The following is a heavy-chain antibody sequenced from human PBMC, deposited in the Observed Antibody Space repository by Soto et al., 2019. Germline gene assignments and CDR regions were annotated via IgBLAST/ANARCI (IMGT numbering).Heavy chain of an antibody. Sequence: QVQLVQSGAEVKKPESSVKVSCKAPGGTFSTYAISWVRQAPGQGLEWMGGIIPMLGTANYAKRFQDRVTITADESTNTVYMELSSLRSEDTAVYFCASGIQLWLRRINNGYSGWGQGTLVTVSS. CDR1: GGTFSTYA. J-gene: IGHJ4*02. V-gene: IGHV1-69*12. CDR2: IIPMLGTA. D-gene: IGHD5-18*01. CDR3: ASGIQLWLRRINNGYSG.